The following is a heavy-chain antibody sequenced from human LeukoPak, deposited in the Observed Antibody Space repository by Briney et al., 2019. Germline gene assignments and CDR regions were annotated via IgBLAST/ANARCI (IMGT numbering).Heavy chain of an antibody. CDR2: IYYSGST. CDR3: ARVGSGDAFDI. D-gene: IGHD1-26*01. J-gene: IGHJ3*02. Sequence: KASETLSLTCTVSGGSISSGGYYWSWIRQHPGKGLEWIGYIYYSGSTYYNPSLKSRVTISVDTSKNQFSLKLSSVTAADTAVYYCARVGSGDAFDIWGQGTMVTVSS. CDR1: GGSISSGGYY. V-gene: IGHV4-31*03.